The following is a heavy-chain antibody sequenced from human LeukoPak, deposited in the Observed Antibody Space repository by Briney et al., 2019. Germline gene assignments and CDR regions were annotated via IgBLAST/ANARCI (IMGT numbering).Heavy chain of an antibody. Sequence: ASVKVSCKASGYTFTSYGISWVRQAPGQGLEWMGWISAYSGDTNYAQKFQGRATMTEDTSTDTAYMELSSPRSEDTAVYYCATVPRYYDILTGYSLWGQGTLVTVSS. V-gene: IGHV1-18*01. D-gene: IGHD3-9*01. CDR1: GYTFTSYG. J-gene: IGHJ4*02. CDR2: ISAYSGDT. CDR3: ATVPRYYDILTGYSL.